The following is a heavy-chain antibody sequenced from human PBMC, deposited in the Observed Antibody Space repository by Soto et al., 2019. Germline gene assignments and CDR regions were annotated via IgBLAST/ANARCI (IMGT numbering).Heavy chain of an antibody. CDR2: IISSSGTI. D-gene: IGHD6-13*01. J-gene: IGHJ4*02. CDR1: GFSFSDYY. Sequence: GSLRLSCAASGFSFSDYYMTWIRQAPGSGLEWVSYIISSSGTISYANSVKGRFTISRDNAQKSLYLQMSSLRAEDTAVYYCARGTYSSKTDFDYWGQGTLFTVSS. V-gene: IGHV3-11*01. CDR3: ARGTYSSKTDFDY.